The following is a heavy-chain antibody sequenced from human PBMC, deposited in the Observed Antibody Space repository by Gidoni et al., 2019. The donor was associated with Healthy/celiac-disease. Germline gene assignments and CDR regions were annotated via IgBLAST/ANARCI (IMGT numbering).Heavy chain of an antibody. Sequence: EVQLLESGGGLVQPGGSLRLSCAASGFTFSSYAMSWFRQAPGKGLEWVSSIICSGGSTYYADSVKGRFTISRDNSKNTLYLQMNSLRAEDTAVYYCAKASMQVVVSPLAEYFQHWGQGTLVTVSS. V-gene: IGHV3-23*01. CDR3: AKASMQVVVSPLAEYFQH. CDR2: IICSGGST. J-gene: IGHJ1*01. D-gene: IGHD2-21*01. CDR1: GFTFSSYA.